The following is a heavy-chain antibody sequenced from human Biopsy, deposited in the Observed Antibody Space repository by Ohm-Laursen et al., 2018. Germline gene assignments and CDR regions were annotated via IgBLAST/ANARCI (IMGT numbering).Heavy chain of an antibody. Sequence: SDTLSLTCAVYNVSFSSFYWSWIRQPPGKGLEWIGHISYTGYTSYNASLKSRVTISVDTSRNHFSLRLSSLTAADTAVYYCARGSNDFGGLYFPRWGQGTLLTVSS. CDR2: ISYTGYT. V-gene: IGHV4-59*07. CDR1: NVSFSSFY. J-gene: IGHJ4*02. CDR3: ARGSNDFGGLYFPR. D-gene: IGHD4-23*01.